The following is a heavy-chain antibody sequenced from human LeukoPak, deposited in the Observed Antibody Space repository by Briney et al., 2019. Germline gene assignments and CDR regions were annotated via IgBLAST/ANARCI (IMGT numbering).Heavy chain of an antibody. D-gene: IGHD3-22*01. Sequence: GGSLRLSCAASGFTFSSYAMSWVRQAPGKGLERVSAISGSGGSTYHADSVKGRFTISRDNSKNTLYLQMNSLRAEDTAVYYCAKDYTSHYYDSTGRPRGYFQHWGQGTLVTVSS. CDR3: AKDYTSHYYDSTGRPRGYFQH. J-gene: IGHJ1*01. V-gene: IGHV3-23*01. CDR1: GFTFSSYA. CDR2: ISGSGGST.